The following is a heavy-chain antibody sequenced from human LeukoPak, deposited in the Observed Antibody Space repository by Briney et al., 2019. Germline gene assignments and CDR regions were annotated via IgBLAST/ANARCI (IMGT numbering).Heavy chain of an antibody. CDR1: GFTFSSYA. J-gene: IGHJ4*02. CDR2: ISYDGSNK. CDR3: ARERGDYGSGSPIVAFDY. D-gene: IGHD3-10*01. V-gene: IGHV3-30*04. Sequence: PGRSLRLSCAASGFTFSSYAMHWVRQAPGKGLEWVAVISYDGSNKYYADSVKGRFTISRDNSKNTLYLQMNSLRAEDTVVYYCARERGDYGSGSPIVAFDYWGQGTLVTVSS.